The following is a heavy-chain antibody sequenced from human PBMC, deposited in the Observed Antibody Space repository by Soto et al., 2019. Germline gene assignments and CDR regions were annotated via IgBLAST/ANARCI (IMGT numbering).Heavy chain of an antibody. J-gene: IGHJ4*02. CDR1: GFTFSDYY. Sequence: EVQLVESGGGLVQPGGSLRLSCAASGFTFSDYYMDWVRQAPGKGLEWVGRIRNQANSYTAEYAASVRGGFTISRDDSKSSLFLQMNSLETEDTAVYYCARGWSRDSKPSDYWGQGTLVSVSS. V-gene: IGHV3-72*01. CDR3: ARGWSRDSKPSDY. D-gene: IGHD2-21*02. CDR2: IRNQANSYTA.